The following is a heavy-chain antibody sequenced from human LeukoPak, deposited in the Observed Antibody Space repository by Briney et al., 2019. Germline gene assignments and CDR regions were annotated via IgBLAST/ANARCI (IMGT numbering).Heavy chain of an antibody. V-gene: IGHV3-15*01. CDR1: GFTFSNAW. D-gene: IGHD2-15*01. CDR3: TTDPRYCSGGSCYLIYAFDI. J-gene: IGHJ3*02. Sequence: GGSLRLSCAASGFTFSNAWMSWVRQAPGKGLEWVGRIKSKTDGGTTDYAAPVKGRFTISRDDSKNTLYLQMNSLKTEDTAVYYCTTDPRYCSGGSCYLIYAFDIWGQGTMVTVSS. CDR2: IKSKTDGGTT.